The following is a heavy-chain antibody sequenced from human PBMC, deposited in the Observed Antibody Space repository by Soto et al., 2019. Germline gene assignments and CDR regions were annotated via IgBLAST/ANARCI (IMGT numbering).Heavy chain of an antibody. J-gene: IGHJ3*02. CDR3: ARGGCSSTRCLGAFDI. D-gene: IGHD2-2*01. CDR1: GYTFTIYG. Sequence: RASVKVSCKASGYTFTIYGISWVRQAPGQRLEWMGWISAYNGNTNYAQKLQGRVTMTTDTSTTTAYMELRSLRSDDTAVYYCARGGCSSTRCLGAFDIWGQGTMVTVSS. CDR2: ISAYNGNT. V-gene: IGHV1-18*01.